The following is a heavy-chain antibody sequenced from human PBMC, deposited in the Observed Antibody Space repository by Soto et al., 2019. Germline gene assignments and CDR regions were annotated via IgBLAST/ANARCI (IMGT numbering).Heavy chain of an antibody. V-gene: IGHV1-69*13. CDR1: GGTFSSYA. CDR3: ARTPKGITGTLDNWFDP. D-gene: IGHD1-20*01. J-gene: IGHJ5*02. Sequence: SVKVSSKASGGTFSSYAISWVRQAPGQGLEWMGGIIPIFGTANYAQKFQGRVTITADESTSTAYMELSSLRSEDTAVYYCARTPKGITGTLDNWFDPWGQGTLVTVSS. CDR2: IIPIFGTA.